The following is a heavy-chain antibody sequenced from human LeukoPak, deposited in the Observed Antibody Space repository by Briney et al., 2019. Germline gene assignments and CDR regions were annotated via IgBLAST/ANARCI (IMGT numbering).Heavy chain of an antibody. J-gene: IGHJ3*02. CDR2: IYYSGTT. CDR3: ARSVVTHFPLAVADAFDI. Sequence: KPSETLSLTCTVSGGSISSSSYYWGWIRQPPGKGLEWIGSIYYSGTTYYNPSLKSRVTISVDTSKNQFSLKLSSVTAADTAVYYCARSVVTHFPLAVADAFDIWGQGTMVTVSS. V-gene: IGHV4-39*07. D-gene: IGHD4-23*01. CDR1: GGSISSSSYY.